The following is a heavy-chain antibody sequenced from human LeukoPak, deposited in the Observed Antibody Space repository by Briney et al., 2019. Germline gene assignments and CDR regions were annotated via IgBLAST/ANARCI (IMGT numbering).Heavy chain of an antibody. Sequence: SETLSLTCTVSGGSISSSSYYWGWIRQPPGKGLEWIGSIYYSGSTYYNPSLKSRVTISVDTSKNQFSLKLSSVTAADTAVYYCARGGSRTNWFDPWGQGTLVTVSS. V-gene: IGHV4-39*07. J-gene: IGHJ5*02. CDR2: IYYSGST. CDR1: GGSISSSSYY. CDR3: ARGGSRTNWFDP. D-gene: IGHD6-13*01.